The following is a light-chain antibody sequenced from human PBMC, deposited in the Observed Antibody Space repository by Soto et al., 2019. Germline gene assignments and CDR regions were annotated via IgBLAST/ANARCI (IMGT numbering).Light chain of an antibody. CDR2: AAS. J-gene: IGKJ1*01. Sequence: DIQMTQSPSSLSASVRDRVTITCRASQGISNYLAWYQQKPGKVPKLLIYAASTLQSGVPSRFSGSGSGTDFTLTIRSLQAEDVATSYCQKYDSAPWTFGEGTKVEIK. CDR3: QKYDSAPWT. V-gene: IGKV1-27*01. CDR1: QGISNY.